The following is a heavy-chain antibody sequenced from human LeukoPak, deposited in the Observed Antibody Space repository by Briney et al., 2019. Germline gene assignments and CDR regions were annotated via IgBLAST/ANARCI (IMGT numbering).Heavy chain of an antibody. D-gene: IGHD3-16*01. V-gene: IGHV6-1*01. CDR2: TYYRSKWYN. J-gene: IGHJ6*02. CDR3: AREAWGVGFGMDV. Sequence: SQTRALTCAISGDSVSSNSAAWNWLRQSPARGLVGLGRTYYRSKWYNDYVVSVKSLIIINLDTSKNQYFLQLNSVTPEDTTVYYCAREAWGVGFGMDVWGQGTTVTVSS. CDR1: GDSVSSNSAA.